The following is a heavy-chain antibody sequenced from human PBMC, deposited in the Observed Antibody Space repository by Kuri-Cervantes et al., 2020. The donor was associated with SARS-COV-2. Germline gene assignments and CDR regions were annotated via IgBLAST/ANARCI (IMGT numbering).Heavy chain of an antibody. CDR2: IIPILGIA. CDR1: GGTLSSYA. J-gene: IGHJ6*03. CDR3: ARIGYGGKASRSLGYYYYMDV. Sequence: SVKVSCKASGGTLSSYAISWVRQAPGQGIEWMGRIIPILGIANYAQKFQGRVTITADKSTSTAYMELSRRRSEDTAVYYCARIGYGGKASRSLGYYYYMDVWGKGTTVTVSS. D-gene: IGHD4-23*01. V-gene: IGHV1-69*04.